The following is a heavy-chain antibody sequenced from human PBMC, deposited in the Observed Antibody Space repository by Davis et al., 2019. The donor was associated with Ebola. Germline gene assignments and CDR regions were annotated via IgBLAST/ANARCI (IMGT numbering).Heavy chain of an antibody. V-gene: IGHV1-46*01. CDR1: GYTFTSYY. Sequence: ASVKVSCKASGYTFTSYYMHWVRQAPGQGLEWMGIINPSGGSTSYAQKFQGRVTMTRDTSTSTVYMELSSLRSEDTAVYYCARHPTSYYYDSGGYSIVYAFDIWSQGTMVTVSS. CDR2: INPSGGST. CDR3: ARHPTSYYYDSGGYSIVYAFDI. D-gene: IGHD3-22*01. J-gene: IGHJ3*02.